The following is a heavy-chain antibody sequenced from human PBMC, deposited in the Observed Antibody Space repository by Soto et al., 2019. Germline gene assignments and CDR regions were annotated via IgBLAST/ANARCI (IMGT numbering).Heavy chain of an antibody. J-gene: IGHJ4*02. CDR1: GYTFTNFG. V-gene: IGHV1-3*01. D-gene: IGHD3-22*01. Sequence: ASVKVSCKASGYTFTNFGVHWVRQAPGQSLEWMGWIIAGNGNTKYSQKFQGRVTITRDTSATTVYMELGSLISEDTAVYYCARTYYYESSGSMHYTFDFWGQGTLVTVSS. CDR2: IIAGNGNT. CDR3: ARTYYYESSGSMHYTFDF.